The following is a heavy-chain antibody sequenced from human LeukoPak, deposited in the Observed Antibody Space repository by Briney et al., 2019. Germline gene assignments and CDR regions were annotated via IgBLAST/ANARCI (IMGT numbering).Heavy chain of an antibody. J-gene: IGHJ6*03. CDR3: ARGDYYMDV. CDR2: ISYSGST. Sequence: PSQTLSLTCTVSGGSISSGPYYWTWIRQHPGKDLEWIGYISYSGSTDYNPSLRSRITISVDTSNNQFSLKLSSVTVADSAVYYCARGDYYMDVWGKGTTVTVSS. V-gene: IGHV4-31*03. CDR1: GGSISSGPYY.